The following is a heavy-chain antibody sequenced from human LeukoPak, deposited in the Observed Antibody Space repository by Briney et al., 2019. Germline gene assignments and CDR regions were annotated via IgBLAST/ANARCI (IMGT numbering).Heavy chain of an antibody. CDR2: IIPILGIA. CDR1: GGTFSSYA. V-gene: IGHV1-69*04. J-gene: IGHJ4*02. CDR3: ARDPGYDSSGYHLDY. Sequence: SVKVSCKASGGTFSSYAISWVRQAPGQGLEWMGRIIPILGIANYAQKFQGRVTITADKPTSTAYMELSSLRSEDTAVYYCARDPGYDSSGYHLDYWGQGTLVTVSS. D-gene: IGHD3-22*01.